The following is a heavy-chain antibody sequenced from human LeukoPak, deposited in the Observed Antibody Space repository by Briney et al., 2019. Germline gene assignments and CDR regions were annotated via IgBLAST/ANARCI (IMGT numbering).Heavy chain of an antibody. Sequence: GASMKVSCKASGYTFTSYGINWVRQAPGQGLEWMGWISTYNGDTNYAQKLQGRVTMTTDTSTSTAYMELRSLRSDDTAVYYCARGSTYGFSMGYWGQGTLVTVSS. D-gene: IGHD3-10*01. CDR2: ISTYNGDT. CDR1: GYTFTSYG. V-gene: IGHV1-18*01. CDR3: ARGSTYGFSMGY. J-gene: IGHJ4*02.